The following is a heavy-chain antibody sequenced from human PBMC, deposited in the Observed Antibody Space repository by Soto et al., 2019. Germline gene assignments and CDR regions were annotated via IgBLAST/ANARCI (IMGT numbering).Heavy chain of an antibody. CDR1: GFSLSSARVG. CDR2: IYWDDDK. V-gene: IGHV2-5*02. D-gene: IGHD3-16*02. J-gene: IGHJ3*01. CDR3: AHIMSTFGVVIALDAFDF. Sequence: QITMKESGPALVNPTQTLTLTCTFSGFSLSSARVGVGWIRQPPGKALEWIAIIYWDDDKRYSPSLQSRLAITKDTAKNQVVLTMTNLDPVDTATYYCAHIMSTFGVVIALDAFDFWGQGTMVTVSS.